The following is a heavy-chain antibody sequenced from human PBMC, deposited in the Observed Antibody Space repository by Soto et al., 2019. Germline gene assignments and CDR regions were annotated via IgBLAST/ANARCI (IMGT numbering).Heavy chain of an antibody. D-gene: IGHD2-2*01. CDR1: GGSISSYH. V-gene: IGHV4-59*01. Sequence: SETLSLTCTVSGGSISSYHWGWIRQPAGKGLEWIGYMYYRGNTNYNPSLKSRLTISVGTSKKQFSLKLSSVTAADTAVYYCARARGFDCTDTSCRDHDGFDIWGLGTMVTVSS. J-gene: IGHJ3*02. CDR3: ARARGFDCTDTSCRDHDGFDI. CDR2: MYYRGNT.